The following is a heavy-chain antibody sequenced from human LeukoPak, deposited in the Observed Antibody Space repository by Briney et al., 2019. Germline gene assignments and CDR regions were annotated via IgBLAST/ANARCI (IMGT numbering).Heavy chain of an antibody. V-gene: IGHV3-43*02. Sequence: PGGSLRLSCAASGFTFDDYAMHWVRQAPGKRREWVSLISGDGGSTYYADSVKGRFTISRDNSKNSLYLQMNSLRTEDTALYYCAKDMAADVAVDGIPDYWGQGTLVTVSS. CDR1: GFTFDDYA. CDR3: AKDMAADVAVDGIPDY. CDR2: ISGDGGST. D-gene: IGHD6-19*01. J-gene: IGHJ4*02.